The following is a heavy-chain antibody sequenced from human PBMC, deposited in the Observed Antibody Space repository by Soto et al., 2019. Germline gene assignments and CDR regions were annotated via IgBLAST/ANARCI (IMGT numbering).Heavy chain of an antibody. CDR2: ISYDGSNK. Sequence: QVQLVESGGGVVQPGRSLRLSCAASGFTFSSYAMHWVRQAPGKGLEWVAVISYDGSNKYYADSVKGRFTISRDNSKNTLYLQMNSLRAEDTAVYYCARGASSLIDYWGQGTLVTVSS. CDR3: ARGASSLIDY. V-gene: IGHV3-30-3*01. J-gene: IGHJ4*02. CDR1: GFTFSSYA.